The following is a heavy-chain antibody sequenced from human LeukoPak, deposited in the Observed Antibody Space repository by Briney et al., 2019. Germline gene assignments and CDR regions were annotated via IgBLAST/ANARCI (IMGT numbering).Heavy chain of an antibody. CDR3: ARVPAFYYGDYWTSSNYFDY. CDR1: GVSISDTKW. D-gene: IGHD4-17*01. V-gene: IGHV4-4*02. CDR2: IFQSGST. J-gene: IGHJ4*02. Sequence: SGTLSLTCAVSGVSISDTKWWRWVRQPPGKGLEWIGEIFQSGSTNYNPSLKSRVTISVDKSKNQFSLKLSSVTAADTAVYYCARVPAFYYGDYWTSSNYFDYWGQGTLVTVSS.